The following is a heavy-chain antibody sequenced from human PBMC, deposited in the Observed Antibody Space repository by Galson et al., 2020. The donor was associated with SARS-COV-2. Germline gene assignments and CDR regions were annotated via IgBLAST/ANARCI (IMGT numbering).Heavy chain of an antibody. CDR3: AKDQRAAPRGIGY. CDR1: GFTFDDYA. V-gene: IGHV3-43D*04. D-gene: IGHD6-13*01. Sequence: GGSLRLSCAASGFTFDDYAMHWVRQAPGKGLEWVSLIIWDGGSTDYADSVKGRFTISRDNSKNSLYLQMNSLRDEDTALYYCAKDQRAAPRGIGYWGQGTLVTVSS. J-gene: IGHJ4*02. CDR2: IIWDGGST.